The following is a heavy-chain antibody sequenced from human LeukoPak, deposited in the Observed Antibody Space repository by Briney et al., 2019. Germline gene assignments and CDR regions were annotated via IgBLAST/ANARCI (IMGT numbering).Heavy chain of an antibody. J-gene: IGHJ4*02. CDR3: AKPFFYSSGWYPMGY. V-gene: IGHV3-30*18. CDR1: GFTFSSYG. CDR2: ISYDGSNK. D-gene: IGHD6-19*01. Sequence: PGGSLRLSCGASGFTFSSYGMHWVRQAPGKGLEWVAVISYDGSNKYYADYVKGRFTISRDNSTNTLNLQMNSLRAEDNAVYYCAKPFFYSSGWYPMGYWGQGTLVTVSS.